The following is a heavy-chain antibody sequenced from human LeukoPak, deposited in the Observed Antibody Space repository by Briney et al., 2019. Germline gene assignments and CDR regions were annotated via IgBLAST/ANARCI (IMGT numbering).Heavy chain of an antibody. J-gene: IGHJ6*04. CDR2: IIPIFGTA. Sequence: SVKVSCKASGGTFSSYAISWVRQAPGQGLEWMGGIIPIFGTANYAQKFQGRVTITADKSTSTAYMELSSLRSEGTAVYYCARERRYCSSTSCYGTYYYYYGMDVWGKGTTVTVSS. CDR1: GGTFSSYA. D-gene: IGHD2-2*01. V-gene: IGHV1-69*06. CDR3: ARERRYCSSTSCYGTYYYYYGMDV.